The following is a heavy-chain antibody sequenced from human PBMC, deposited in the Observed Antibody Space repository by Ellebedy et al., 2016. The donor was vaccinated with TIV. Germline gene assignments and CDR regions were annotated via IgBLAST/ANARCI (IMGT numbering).Heavy chain of an antibody. CDR3: ARGYDSSGYSSCFDY. J-gene: IGHJ4*02. CDR1: GYTFISYG. CDR2: ISPYNGNT. V-gene: IGHV1-18*01. D-gene: IGHD3-22*01. Sequence: AASVKVSCKASGYTFISYGIRWVRQAPGQGLEWMGWISPYNGNTNYAQKLQGRVTMTTDTSTSTAYMELRSLSSDDTAVYYCARGYDSSGYSSCFDYWGQGTLVTVSS.